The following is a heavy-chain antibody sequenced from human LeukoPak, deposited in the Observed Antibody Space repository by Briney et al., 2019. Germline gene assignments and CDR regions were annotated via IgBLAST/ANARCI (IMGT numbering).Heavy chain of an antibody. CDR3: ARGYTYGDY. CDR1: GYAFTVYY. D-gene: IGHD5-18*01. Sequence: GASVKVSCKAFGYAFTVYYMHWVRQAPGQGLEWMGIVNPSSGSTSYAQNFQGRVTMTRDTSSSTVNMELSSLRSEDTAVYYCARGYTYGDYWGQGTLVTVSS. CDR2: VNPSSGST. V-gene: IGHV1-46*01. J-gene: IGHJ4*02.